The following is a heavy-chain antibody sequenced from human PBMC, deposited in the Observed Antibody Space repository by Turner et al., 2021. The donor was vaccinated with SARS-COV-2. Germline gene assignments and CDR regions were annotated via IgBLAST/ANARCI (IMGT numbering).Heavy chain of an antibody. Sequence: VQLVASGGAVVRPCRSLRLSCGASGFTFSSYGMHWVLRGPGKGLEWVGVISYDGSNKYLADSVKGRFTISRDNSKNTLFLQMNSLRAEDTAVYYCAKVGYSYAYPNLYFDYWGQGTLVTVSS. CDR1: GFTFSSYG. CDR3: AKVGYSYAYPNLYFDY. CDR2: ISYDGSNK. J-gene: IGHJ4*02. D-gene: IGHD5-18*01. V-gene: IGHV3-30*18.